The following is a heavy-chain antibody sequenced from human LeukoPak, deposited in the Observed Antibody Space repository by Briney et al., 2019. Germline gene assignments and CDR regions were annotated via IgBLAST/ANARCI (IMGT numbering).Heavy chain of an antibody. J-gene: IGHJ5*02. CDR1: GGSISSGDYY. Sequence: PSQTLSLTCTVSGGSISSGDYYWSWIRQPPGKGLEWIGYIYYSGSTNYNPSLKSRVTILIDTSKNQFSLKLSSVTAADTAVYYCAASQWLPNWFGPWGQGTLVTVSS. V-gene: IGHV4-30-4*08. CDR3: AASQWLPNWFGP. D-gene: IGHD5-12*01. CDR2: IYYSGST.